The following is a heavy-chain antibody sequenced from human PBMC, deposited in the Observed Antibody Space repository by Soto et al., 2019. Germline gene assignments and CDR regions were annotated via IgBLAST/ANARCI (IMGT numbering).Heavy chain of an antibody. Sequence: VQLVQSGAEVKKPGSSVTVACKASGGTFSTHAISWVRQAPGQGLEWMGGIVPKFGSTNYARTFRGRVTITADESTTTVYLEISDLRSDDTALYYCARHKIPAFGVGMGNRGFLNWFDPWGQGTHVTVSS. V-gene: IGHV1-69*12. J-gene: IGHJ5*02. CDR1: GGTFSTHA. D-gene: IGHD3-3*01. CDR3: ARHKIPAFGVGMGNRGFLNWFDP. CDR2: IVPKFGST.